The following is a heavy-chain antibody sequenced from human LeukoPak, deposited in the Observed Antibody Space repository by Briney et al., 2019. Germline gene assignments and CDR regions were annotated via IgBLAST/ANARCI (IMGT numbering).Heavy chain of an antibody. J-gene: IGHJ3*02. CDR3: TSDTTHDYGDYIGAFDI. CDR2: IKSKTDGGTA. CDR1: GFTFSNAW. Sequence: PGGSLRLSCAAAGFTFSNAWMNWVRQAPGKGLEWVGRIKSKTDGGTADYAAPVKGRFTISRDDSRNTLYLQMDSLKTEDTAVYYCTSDTTHDYGDYIGAFDIWGQGTMVTVFS. D-gene: IGHD4-17*01. V-gene: IGHV3-15*07.